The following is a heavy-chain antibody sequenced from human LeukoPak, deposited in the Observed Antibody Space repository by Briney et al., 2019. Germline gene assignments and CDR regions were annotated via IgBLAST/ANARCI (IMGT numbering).Heavy chain of an antibody. V-gene: IGHV3-30*18. J-gene: IGHJ4*02. Sequence: GRSLRLSCAASAFTFSSYGMHWVRQAPGKGLEWVAVISYDASNKYYADFVKGRFTISRDNSKNTLYLQMNSLRAADTAVYYCAKDGLAGSEYYFDYWGQGTLVTVSS. CDR3: AKDGLAGSEYYFDY. CDR1: AFTFSSYG. D-gene: IGHD6-6*01. CDR2: ISYDASNK.